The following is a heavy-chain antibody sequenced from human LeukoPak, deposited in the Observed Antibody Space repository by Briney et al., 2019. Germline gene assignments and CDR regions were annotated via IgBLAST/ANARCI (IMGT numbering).Heavy chain of an antibody. CDR3: ARDPLAYDSSGYPPFVDY. CDR2: ISSSSSYI. CDR1: GFTFRSYS. Sequence: KPGGSLRLSCAASGFTFRSYSMNWVRQAPGKGLEWVSSISSSSSYIYYADSVKGRFTISRDNAKNSLYLQMNSLRAEDTAVYYCARDPLAYDSSGYPPFVDYWGQGTLVTVSS. D-gene: IGHD3-22*01. J-gene: IGHJ4*02. V-gene: IGHV3-21*01.